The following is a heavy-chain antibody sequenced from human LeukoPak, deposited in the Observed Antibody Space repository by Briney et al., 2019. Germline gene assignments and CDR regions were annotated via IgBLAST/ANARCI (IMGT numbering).Heavy chain of an antibody. V-gene: IGHV1-18*01. CDR2: ISAYNGNT. Sequence: ASVKVSCKASGYTFTSYDINWVRQATGQGLEWMGWISAYNGNTNYAQKLQGRVTMTTDTSTSTAYMELRSLRSDDTAVYYCARSLIVVVPAAIWFDPWGQGTLVTVSS. CDR1: GYTFTSYD. D-gene: IGHD2-2*01. CDR3: ARSLIVVVPAAIWFDP. J-gene: IGHJ5*02.